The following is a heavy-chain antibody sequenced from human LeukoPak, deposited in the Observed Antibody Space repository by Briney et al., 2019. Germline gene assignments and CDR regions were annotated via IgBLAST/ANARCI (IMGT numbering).Heavy chain of an antibody. Sequence: SETLSLTCTVSGGSVSSSGHYWGWVRQPPGQGLEWIATIFYTGSTFYNPSLKSRVTISVDRSKNQFSLKLSSVTAADTAVYYCARDQGTYYDILTKVHRNEYWYFDLWGRGTLVTVSS. V-gene: IGHV4-39*07. CDR2: IFYTGST. CDR3: ARDQGTYYDILTKVHRNEYWYFDL. J-gene: IGHJ2*01. CDR1: GGSVSSSGHY. D-gene: IGHD3-9*01.